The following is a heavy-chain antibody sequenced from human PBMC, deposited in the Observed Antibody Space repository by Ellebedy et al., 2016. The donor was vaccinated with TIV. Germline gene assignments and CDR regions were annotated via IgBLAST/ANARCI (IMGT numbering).Heavy chain of an antibody. CDR3: ARGYSRASRGLLLGY. CDR1: GYTFTSQD. Sequence: ASVKVPCXTSGYTFTSQDINWVRQTTGQGLEWMGWMNPSIGNTGYAQRFQGRVSMTRNTSLNIVYMELTSLTSEDTAVYYCARGYSRASRGLLLGYWGQGTLVTVFS. D-gene: IGHD2-21*01. CDR2: MNPSIGNT. V-gene: IGHV1-8*01. J-gene: IGHJ4*02.